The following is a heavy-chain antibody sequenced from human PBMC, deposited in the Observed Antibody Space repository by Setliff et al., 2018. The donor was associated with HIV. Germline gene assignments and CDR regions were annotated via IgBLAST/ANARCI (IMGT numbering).Heavy chain of an antibody. D-gene: IGHD5-18*01. J-gene: IGHJ4*02. CDR2: MYNGGST. CDR3: ARERSRGYTDPPRFDY. Sequence: PGGSLRLSCVASGFTFSSYSMNWVRQAPGKGLEWIGSMYNGGSTHYNPSLKSRVTISVDTSKNQFSLRLTSVTAADTAVYYCARERSRGYTDPPRFDYWGQGTLVTVSS. CDR1: GFTFSSYS. V-gene: IGHV4-4*08.